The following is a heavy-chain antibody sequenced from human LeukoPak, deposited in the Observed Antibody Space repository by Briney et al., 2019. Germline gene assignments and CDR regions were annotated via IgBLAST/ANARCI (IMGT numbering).Heavy chain of an antibody. CDR2: IYKGGNT. D-gene: IGHD2-15*01. CDR1: GFTVSSTY. Sequence: GGSLRHSCAASGFTVSSTYVSWVRQAPGKGLEWVSVIYKGGNTYYIDSVKGRFTISRDTSKNTLYLQMNSLRAEDTAVYYCASRHCSGGGCYFAGADPFDYWGQGTLVTVSS. V-gene: IGHV3-53*01. J-gene: IGHJ4*02. CDR3: ASRHCSGGGCYFAGADPFDY.